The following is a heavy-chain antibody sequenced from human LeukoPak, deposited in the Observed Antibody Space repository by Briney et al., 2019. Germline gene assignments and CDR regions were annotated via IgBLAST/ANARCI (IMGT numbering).Heavy chain of an antibody. CDR3: AIHWGPGWYFDL. CDR1: GYTFTDHY. J-gene: IGHJ2*01. D-gene: IGHD7-27*01. CDR2: IDPNSGGT. V-gene: IGHV1-2*02. Sequence: ASVKVSCKASGYTFTDHYLHWVRQAPGQGLEWLGWIDPNSGGTNYAQNFQGRVTMTRDTSITTAHMELSSLRSDDTAIYYCAIHWGPGWYFDLWGRGTQVTVSS.